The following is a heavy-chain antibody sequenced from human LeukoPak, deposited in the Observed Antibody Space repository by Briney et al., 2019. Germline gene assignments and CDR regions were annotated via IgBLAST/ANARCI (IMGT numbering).Heavy chain of an antibody. CDR2: INHSGST. V-gene: IGHV4-34*01. J-gene: IGHJ4*02. D-gene: IGHD3-10*01. CDR1: GGSFSGYY. Sequence: PSETLSLTCAVYGGSFSGYYWSWIRQPPGKGLEWIGEINHSGSTNYNPSLKSRVTISVDTSKNQFSLKLSSVTAADTAVYCCARTRPYYYGSGSRTYFDYWGQGTLVTVSS. CDR3: ARTRPYYYGSGSRTYFDY.